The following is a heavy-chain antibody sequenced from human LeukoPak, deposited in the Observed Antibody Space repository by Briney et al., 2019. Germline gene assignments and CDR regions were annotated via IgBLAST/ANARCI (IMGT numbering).Heavy chain of an antibody. J-gene: IGHJ3*02. V-gene: IGHV3-30*02. CDR1: GSTFSSYG. CDR3: AREVVVGATSAFDI. D-gene: IGHD1-26*01. Sequence: GRSLRLSCAASGSTFSSYGMHWVRQAPGKGLEWVAFIRYDGSNKYYADSVKGRFTISRDNSKNTLYLQMNSLRADDTAVYYCAREVVVGATSAFDIWGQGTMVTVSS. CDR2: IRYDGSNK.